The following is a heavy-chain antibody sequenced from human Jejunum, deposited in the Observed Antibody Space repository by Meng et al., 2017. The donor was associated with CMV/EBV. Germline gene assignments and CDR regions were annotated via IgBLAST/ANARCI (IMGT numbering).Heavy chain of an antibody. CDR1: SHSTSGGG. V-gene: IGHV2-5*01. CDR2: IYWNDDK. D-gene: IGHD3-16*02. J-gene: IGHJ4*02. Sequence: SHSTSGGGVAWIRQPPGKAQEWLALIYWNDDKRYISSLKSRLTVTKDTTKNQVVLTMTNMDTVDTATYYCAHNYHHTWGTYRDYYFDYWGQGTLVTVSS. CDR3: AHNYHHTWGTYRDYYFDY.